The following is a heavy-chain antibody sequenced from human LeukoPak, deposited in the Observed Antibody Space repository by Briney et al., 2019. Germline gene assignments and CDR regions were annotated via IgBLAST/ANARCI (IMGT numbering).Heavy chain of an antibody. CDR2: IWYDGSKK. J-gene: IGHJ4*02. Sequence: GGSLRLSCAASGFTFSGYGMHWVRQAPGKGLEWVGVIWYDGSKKYYSDSVEGRFTISRDNSKSTVYLQMNSLRVEDTAVYYCARDFGGTGYRGGNFDYWGQGTLVTVSS. CDR3: ARDFGGTGYRGGNFDY. D-gene: IGHD3-16*01. V-gene: IGHV3-33*01. CDR1: GFTFSGYG.